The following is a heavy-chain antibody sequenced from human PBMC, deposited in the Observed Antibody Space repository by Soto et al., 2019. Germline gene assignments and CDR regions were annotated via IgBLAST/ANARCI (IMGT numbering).Heavy chain of an antibody. CDR3: ARGRIAAADFDY. CDR2: INHSGST. CDR1: GGSFSSYY. V-gene: IGHV4-34*01. J-gene: IGHJ4*01. D-gene: IGHD6-13*01. Sequence: PSETLSLTCAVYGGSFSSYYWSWIRQPPGKGLEWIGEINHSGSTNYNPSLKSRVTISVDTSKNQFSLKLSSVTAADTAVYYCARGRIAAADFDYWGQGTLVTVSS.